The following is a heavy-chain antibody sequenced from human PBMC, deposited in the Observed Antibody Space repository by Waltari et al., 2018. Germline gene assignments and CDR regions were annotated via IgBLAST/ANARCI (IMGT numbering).Heavy chain of an antibody. V-gene: IGHV1-2*06. D-gene: IGHD6-13*01. J-gene: IGHJ4*02. CDR3: ARAMVIRSIAAANDY. CDR1: FTGYY. Sequence: FTGYYMHWVRQAPGQGLEWMGRINPNSGGTNYAQKFQGRVTMTRDTSISTAYMELSRLRSDDTAVYYCARAMVIRSIAAANDYWGQGTLVTVSS. CDR2: INPNSGGT.